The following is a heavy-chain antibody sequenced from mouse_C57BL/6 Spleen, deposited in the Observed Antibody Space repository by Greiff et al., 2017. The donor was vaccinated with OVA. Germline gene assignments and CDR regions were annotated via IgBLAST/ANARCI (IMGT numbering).Heavy chain of an antibody. CDR2: IYPRDGST. CDR1: GYTFTDHT. D-gene: IGHD2-1*01. V-gene: IGHV1-78*01. CDR3: ASSAPLLPAIAHFDY. Sequence: VQLQQSDAELVKPGASVKISCKVSGYTFTDHTIHWMKQRPEQGLEWIGYIYPRDGSTKYNEKFKGKATLTADKSSSTAYMQLNSLTSQASAVYFCASSAPLLPAIAHFDYWGQGTTLTVSS. J-gene: IGHJ2*01.